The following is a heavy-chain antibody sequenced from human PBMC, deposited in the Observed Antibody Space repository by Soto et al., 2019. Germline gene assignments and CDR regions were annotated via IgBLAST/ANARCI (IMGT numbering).Heavy chain of an antibody. CDR2: IHSDDTK. CDR1: GFTVRSKS. CDR3: AREDDGKNYY. J-gene: IGHJ4*02. Sequence: EVQLVESGGGLTQPGGSLRLSCAASGFTVRSKSINWVRQAPGKGLEWVSVIHSDDTKYYADSVKGRFTISRDNSKNTIDLQMNSLRAEDTAVYYCAREDDGKNYYWGQGTLVIVS. D-gene: IGHD1-26*01. V-gene: IGHV3-53*01.